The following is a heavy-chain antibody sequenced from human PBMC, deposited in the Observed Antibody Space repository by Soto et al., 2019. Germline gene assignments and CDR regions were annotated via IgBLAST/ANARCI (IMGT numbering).Heavy chain of an antibody. CDR2: IYHSGST. CDR1: GGSISSGGYS. V-gene: IGHV4-30-2*01. J-gene: IGHJ1*01. D-gene: IGHD6-13*01. Sequence: SETLSLTCAVSGGSISSGGYSWSWIRQPPGKGLEWIGYIYHSGSTYYNPSLKSRVTISVDRSKNQFSLKLSSVTAADTAVYYCARAVSSSWYEEAEYFQHWGQGTLVTVSS. CDR3: ARAVSSSWYEEAEYFQH.